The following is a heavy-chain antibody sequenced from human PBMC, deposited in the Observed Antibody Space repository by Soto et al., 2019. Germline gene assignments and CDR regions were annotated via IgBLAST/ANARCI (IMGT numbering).Heavy chain of an antibody. Sequence: ASVKVSCKASGYTFTSYYMHWVRQAPGQGLEWMGIINPSGGSTSYAQKFQGRVTMTRDTSTSTVYMELSSLRSEDTAVYYCARDYGYCSSTSCSDYYYGMDVWRQGTTVTVSS. D-gene: IGHD2-2*01. CDR3: ARDYGYCSSTSCSDYYYGMDV. CDR1: GYTFTSYY. J-gene: IGHJ6*02. V-gene: IGHV1-46*01. CDR2: INPSGGST.